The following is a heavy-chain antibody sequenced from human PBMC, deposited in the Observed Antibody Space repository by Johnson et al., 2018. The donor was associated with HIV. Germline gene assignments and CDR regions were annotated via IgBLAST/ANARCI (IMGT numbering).Heavy chain of an antibody. CDR3: AKDPSVYVTMIVGSRGAFDI. CDR1: GFTFSAYG. Sequence: QVQLVESGGGVVQPGRSLRLSCAASGFTFSAYGIHWVRQAPGKGLEWVTFISYDGNNKYYADSVKGRFTISRDNSKNTVYLQMNGLRAEDTAVYFCAKDPSVYVTMIVGSRGAFDIWGQGTMVSVSS. CDR2: ISYDGNNK. V-gene: IGHV3-30*18. J-gene: IGHJ3*02. D-gene: IGHD3-22*01.